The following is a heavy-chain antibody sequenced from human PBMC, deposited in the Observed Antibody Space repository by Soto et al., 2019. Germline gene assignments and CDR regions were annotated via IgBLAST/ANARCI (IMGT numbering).Heavy chain of an antibody. CDR3: AGTTSHQWYYMDG. CDR1: GDSVSSNSAA. D-gene: IGHD1-7*01. V-gene: IGHV6-1*01. Sequence: SQTLSLTCAISGDSVSSNSAAWNWIRLSPSRGLEWLARTYYRSRWYNDYAVSVRSRITVNPDTSKNQFSLQLTSVTPEDTAVYYCAGTTSHQWYYMDGWGQGTTVTVS. CDR2: TYYRSRWYN. J-gene: IGHJ6*03.